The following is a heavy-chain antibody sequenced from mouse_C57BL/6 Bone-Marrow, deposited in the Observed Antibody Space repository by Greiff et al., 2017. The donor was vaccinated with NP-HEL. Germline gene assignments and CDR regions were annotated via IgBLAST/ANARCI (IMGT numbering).Heavy chain of an antibody. V-gene: IGHV1-55*01. CDR1: GYTFTSYW. D-gene: IGHD2-3*01. J-gene: IGHJ4*01. CDR3: ARYEWLLLGDY. CDR2: IYPGSGST. Sequence: QVQLQQPGAELVKPGASVKMSCKASGYTFTSYWITWVKQGPGQGLEWIGDIYPGSGSTNYNEKVNSKGTLTVASSFTLAYMLLTSLTSEDSAVYYCARYEWLLLGDYWGRGTSVTVSS.